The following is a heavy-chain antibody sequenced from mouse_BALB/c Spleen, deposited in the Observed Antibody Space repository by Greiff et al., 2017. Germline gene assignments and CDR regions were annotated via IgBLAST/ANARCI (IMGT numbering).Heavy chain of an antibody. D-gene: IGHD2-4*01. J-gene: IGHJ3*01. CDR2: IYPGNVNT. Sequence: QVQLQQSGPELVKPGASVRISCKASGYTFTSYYIHWVKQRPGQGLEWIGWIYPGNVNTKYNEKFKGKATLTADKSSSTAYMQLSSLTSEDSAVYFCARGGMMTSQPGFAYWGQGTLVTVSA. CDR1: GYTFTSYY. CDR3: ARGGMMTSQPGFAY. V-gene: IGHV1S56*01.